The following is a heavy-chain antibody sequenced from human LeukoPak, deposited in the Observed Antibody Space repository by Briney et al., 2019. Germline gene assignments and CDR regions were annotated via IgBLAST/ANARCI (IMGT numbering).Heavy chain of an antibody. V-gene: IGHV1-3*01. J-gene: IGHJ4*02. Sequence: ASVKVSCKASGYTFTSYAMHWVRQAPGQRLEWMGWINAGSGNTKYSQKFQGRVTITRDTSASTAYMELSSLRSEDTAVYYCARGGLVVAATIDYWGQGTLVTVSS. D-gene: IGHD2-15*01. CDR3: ARGGLVVAATIDY. CDR1: GYTFTSYA. CDR2: INAGSGNT.